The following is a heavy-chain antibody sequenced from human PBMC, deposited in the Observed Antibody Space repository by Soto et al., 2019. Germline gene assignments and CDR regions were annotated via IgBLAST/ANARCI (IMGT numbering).Heavy chain of an antibody. J-gene: IGHJ4*02. V-gene: IGHV3-74*01. CDR2: INGDGSST. CDR3: ARGARNYYYFGC. CDR1: GFTFSNYW. D-gene: IGHD1-7*01. Sequence: VGSLRLSCVASGFTFSNYWIHWVRQAPGKGLVWVSRINGDGSSTNYADSVKGQFTISRDNAKNTVYLQMNSLRVEDTAVYYCARGARNYYYFGCWGQGTLVTVSS.